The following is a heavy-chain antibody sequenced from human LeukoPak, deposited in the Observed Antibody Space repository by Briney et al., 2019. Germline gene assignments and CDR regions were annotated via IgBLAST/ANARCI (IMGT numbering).Heavy chain of an antibody. J-gene: IGHJ5*02. D-gene: IGHD1-14*01. Sequence: GRSLRLSCAASGFTFSSYGMHWVRQAPGKGLEWVAVIWYDGSNKYYADSVKGRFTISRDNSKNTLYLQMNSLRAEDTAVYYCARAPDMSLAWFDPWGQGTLVTVSS. V-gene: IGHV3-33*01. CDR1: GFTFSSYG. CDR2: IWYDGSNK. CDR3: ARAPDMSLAWFDP.